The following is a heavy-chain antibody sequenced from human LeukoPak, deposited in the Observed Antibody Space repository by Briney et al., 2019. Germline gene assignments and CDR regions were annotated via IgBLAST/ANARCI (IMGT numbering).Heavy chain of an antibody. Sequence: SETLSLTCTVSGGSISSSSYHWGWIRQPPGKGLEWIGSIYYSGSTYYNPSLKSRVTISVDASKNQFSLKLSSVTAADTAVYYCARLFSSTLYFDYWGQGTLVTVSS. CDR2: IYYSGST. CDR1: GGSISSSSYH. CDR3: ARLFSSTLYFDY. D-gene: IGHD3-10*02. V-gene: IGHV4-39*01. J-gene: IGHJ4*02.